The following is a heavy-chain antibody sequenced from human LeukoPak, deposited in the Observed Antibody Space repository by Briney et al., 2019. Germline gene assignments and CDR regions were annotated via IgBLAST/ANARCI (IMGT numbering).Heavy chain of an antibody. CDR2: ISGSGGST. Sequence: GGSLRLSCAASAFTFSSYAMSWVRQAPGKGLEWVSAISGSGGSTYYADSVKGRFTISRDNSKNTLYLQMNSLRAEDTAVYYCAPRLGELSSSFDYWGQGTLVTVSS. D-gene: IGHD3-16*02. CDR1: AFTFSSYA. J-gene: IGHJ4*02. CDR3: APRLGELSSSFDY. V-gene: IGHV3-23*01.